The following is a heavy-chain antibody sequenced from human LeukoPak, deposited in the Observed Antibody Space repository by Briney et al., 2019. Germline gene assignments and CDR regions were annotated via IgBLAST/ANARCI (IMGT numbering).Heavy chain of an antibody. Sequence: ASVKVSCKASGGTFSSYAICWVRRAPGQGLEWMGGIMTIFGSANYAQKFQGRLTITADESTSTTYMELSSLRSEDTAVYYCARTLSLDGYNHFDFWGQGTLVTVSS. D-gene: IGHD5-24*01. J-gene: IGHJ4*02. V-gene: IGHV1-69*13. CDR2: IMTIFGSA. CDR3: ARTLSLDGYNHFDF. CDR1: GGTFSSYA.